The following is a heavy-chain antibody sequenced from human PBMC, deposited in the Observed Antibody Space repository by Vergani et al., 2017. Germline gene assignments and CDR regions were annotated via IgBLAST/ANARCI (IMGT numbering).Heavy chain of an antibody. CDR2: ISYDGSNK. CDR3: ASLTRLYPYYFDY. J-gene: IGHJ4*02. CDR1: GFTFSSYS. V-gene: IGHV3-30*05. Sequence: VQLVESGGGLVQPGGSLRLSCAASGFTFSSYSMNWVRQAPGKGLEWVAVISYDGSNKYYADSVKGRFTISRDNSKNTLYLQMNSLRAEDTAVYYCASLTRLYPYYFDYWGQGTLVTVSS. D-gene: IGHD3-16*02.